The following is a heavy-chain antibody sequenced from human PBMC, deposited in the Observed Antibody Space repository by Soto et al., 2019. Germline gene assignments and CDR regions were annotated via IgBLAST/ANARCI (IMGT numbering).Heavy chain of an antibody. CDR3: ARLDGNDYDSSGYYYYYYGMDV. Sequence: QVQLVESGGGLVKPGGSLRLSCVASGFTFSDYYMSWIRQAPGKGLEWVSYISSSGSTIYYADSVKGRFTISRDNAKNSLYLQMNSLRAEDTAVYYCARLDGNDYDSSGYYYYYYGMDVWGQGTTVTVSS. J-gene: IGHJ6*02. D-gene: IGHD3-22*01. V-gene: IGHV3-11*01. CDR1: GFTFSDYY. CDR2: ISSSGSTI.